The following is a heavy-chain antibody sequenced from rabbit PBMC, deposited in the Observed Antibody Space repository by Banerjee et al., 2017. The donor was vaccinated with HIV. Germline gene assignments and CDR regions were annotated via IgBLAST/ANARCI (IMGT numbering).Heavy chain of an antibody. CDR2: IDPVFGIA. CDR1: GFDFSSYG. J-gene: IGHJ4*01. Sequence: ESGGGLVKPEGSLKLSCTASGFDFSSYGVSWVRQAPGKGLEWIGYIDPVFGIAVYASWVNGRFTLSRDNAQNTLYLLLNSLTAADTATYFCTRDAGSYAYIDGYFDLWGPGTLVTVS. D-gene: IGHD6-1*01. CDR3: TRDAGSYAYIDGYFDL. V-gene: IGHV1S7*01.